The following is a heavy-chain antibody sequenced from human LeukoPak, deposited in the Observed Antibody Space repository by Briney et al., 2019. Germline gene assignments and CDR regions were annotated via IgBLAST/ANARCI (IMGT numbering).Heavy chain of an antibody. V-gene: IGHV3-23*01. Sequence: GGSLRLSCAASGFTFSSYAMSWVRQAPGKGLEWVSAISGSGGSTYYADSVKGRFTISRDNSKNTLYLQMNSLRAEDTAVYYCAKALREQLVGNLDYWGQGTLVTVSS. D-gene: IGHD6-6*01. J-gene: IGHJ4*02. CDR3: AKALREQLVGNLDY. CDR1: GFTFSSYA. CDR2: ISGSGGST.